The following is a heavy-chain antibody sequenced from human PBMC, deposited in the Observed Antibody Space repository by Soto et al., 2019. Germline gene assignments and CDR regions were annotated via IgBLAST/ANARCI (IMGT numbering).Heavy chain of an antibody. CDR1: GFTFESYN. CDR2: SGVSHSRI. V-gene: IGHV3-21*01. D-gene: IGHD1-1*01. CDR3: AALGGTTFGTAVLAY. J-gene: IGHJ4*02. Sequence: GGSIRLSGASSGFTFESYNMTGARKATGKGLEWVSASGVSHSRIYYADSVKCRFTISRDDAKYSLYLPMHSLRAEATAVYYCAALGGTTFGTAVLAYWGQGTLVTVSS.